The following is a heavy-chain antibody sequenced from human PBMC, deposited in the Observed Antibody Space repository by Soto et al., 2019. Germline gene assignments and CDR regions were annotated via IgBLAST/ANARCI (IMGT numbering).Heavy chain of an antibody. CDR1: GFTFSSYT. V-gene: IGHV3-30-3*01. CDR3: AREDCISTSCHGMDV. J-gene: IGHJ6*01. D-gene: IGHD2-2*01. Sequence: QVQLVESGGGVVQPGRSLRLSCAASGFTFSSYTMHWVRQAPGKGLEWVAVISYDGSNKYYADSVKGRFTISRDNSKNTLYLKMNSLRAEDTAVYYCAREDCISTSCHGMDVWGKGPRSPSPQ. CDR2: ISYDGSNK.